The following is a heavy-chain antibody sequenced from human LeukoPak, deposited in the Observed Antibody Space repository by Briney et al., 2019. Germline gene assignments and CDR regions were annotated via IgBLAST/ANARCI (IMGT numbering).Heavy chain of an antibody. CDR1: GFTFSSYG. J-gene: IGHJ3*02. V-gene: IGHV3-33*01. Sequence: GGSLRLSCAASGFTFSSYGMHWVRQAPGKGLEWVAVIWYDGSHKYYADSVKGRFTISRDNSKNTLYLQMNSLRVEDTAVYYCAVEYNSSPYAFDIWGQGTKVTVSS. D-gene: IGHD2/OR15-2a*01. CDR2: IWYDGSHK. CDR3: AVEYNSSPYAFDI.